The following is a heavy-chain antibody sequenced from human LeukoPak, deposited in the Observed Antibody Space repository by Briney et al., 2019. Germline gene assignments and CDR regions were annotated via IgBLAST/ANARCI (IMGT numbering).Heavy chain of an antibody. V-gene: IGHV5-51*01. CDR3: AREGAYYSFDY. D-gene: IGHD2/OR15-2a*01. CDR1: GYSFTKYW. J-gene: IGHJ4*02. CDR2: IFPGDSDT. Sequence: GESLKISCKASGYSFTKYWIGWVRQMPGKGLEWMAIIFPGDSDTRYSASFQGRVTISADTSITTAYLQWSSLKASDTAMYYCAREGAYYSFDYWGQGTLVTVSS.